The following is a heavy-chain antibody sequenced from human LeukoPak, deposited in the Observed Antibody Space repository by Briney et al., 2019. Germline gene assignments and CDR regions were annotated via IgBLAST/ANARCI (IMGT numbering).Heavy chain of an antibody. CDR1: GGSISSGSYY. CDR2: IYTSGST. CDR3: ARERSGSYYLDAFDI. Sequence: PSQTLSLTCTVSGGSISSGSYYWSWIRQPAGTGLGWIGRIYTSGSTNYNPSLKSRVTISVDTSKNQFSLKLSSVTAADTAVYYCARERSGSYYLDAFDIWGQGTMVTVSS. D-gene: IGHD1-26*01. V-gene: IGHV4-61*02. J-gene: IGHJ3*02.